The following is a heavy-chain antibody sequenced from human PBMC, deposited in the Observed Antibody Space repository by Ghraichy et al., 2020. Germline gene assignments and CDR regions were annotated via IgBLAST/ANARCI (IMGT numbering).Heavy chain of an antibody. Sequence: LSLTCVGSGFTVSNYGMNWVRQSPGKGLEWVSYITNGGRSIFYANSVKGRFTISRDNAKNSLSLQMNSLRDEDTAVYYCARASTVVRFYYYGGMDVWGQGTTVTVSS. J-gene: IGHJ6*02. V-gene: IGHV3-48*02. CDR1: GFTVSNYG. CDR2: ITNGGRSI. CDR3: ARASTVVRFYYYGGMDV. D-gene: IGHD4-23*01.